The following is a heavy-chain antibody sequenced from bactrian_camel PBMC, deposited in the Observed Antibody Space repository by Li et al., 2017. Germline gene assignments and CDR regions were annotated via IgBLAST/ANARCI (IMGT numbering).Heavy chain of an antibody. Sequence: HVQLVESGGGSVQAGGSLRLSCAAPGYTYDTYCMGRFRQAPGKEREGLATIDSDGDAAYADSMKGRFTISRDNAKNIMYLQLNSLKTEDTAMYYCATGSEIWFTEYEYWGQGTQVTVS. D-gene: IGHD1*01. V-gene: IGHV3S55*01. CDR2: IDSDGDA. CDR1: GYTYDTYC. CDR3: ATGSEIWFTEYEY. J-gene: IGHJ4*01.